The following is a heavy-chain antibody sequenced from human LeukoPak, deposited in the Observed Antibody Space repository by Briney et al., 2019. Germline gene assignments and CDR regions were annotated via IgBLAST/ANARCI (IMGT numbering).Heavy chain of an antibody. CDR2: IIPIFGTA. CDR1: GYTLTELS. D-gene: IGHD4-17*01. Sequence: SVKVSCKVSGYTLTELSMHWVRQAPGQGLEWMGGIIPIFGTANYAQKFQGRVTITADKSTSTAYMELSSLRSEDTAVYYCARGDYGDYVAGDWGQGTLVTVSS. CDR3: ARGDYGDYVAGD. J-gene: IGHJ4*02. V-gene: IGHV1-69*06.